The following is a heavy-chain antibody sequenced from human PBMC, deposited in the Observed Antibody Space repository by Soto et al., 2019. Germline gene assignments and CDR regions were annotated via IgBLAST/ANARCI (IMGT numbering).Heavy chain of an antibody. J-gene: IGHJ6*02. V-gene: IGHV1-69*02. CDR1: GGAFGSYS. CDR3: AGGGDYGASKLDA. CDR2: INPSLGIP. Sequence: QVQLVQSGAEVKKPGSSVKVSCEASGGAFGSYSITWVRQAPGQGLEWMGRINPSLGIPGYAQKFQGRVVITADKSTSTGEVGLTSLKSDDSAAYYCAGGGDYGASKLDAWGQGTTVTVSS. D-gene: IGHD4-17*01.